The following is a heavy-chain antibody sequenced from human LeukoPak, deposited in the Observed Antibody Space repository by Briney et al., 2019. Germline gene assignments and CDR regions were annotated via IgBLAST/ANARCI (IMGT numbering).Heavy chain of an antibody. CDR2: IIPILGIA. Sequence: SVKVSRKASGGTFSSYAISWVRQAPGQGLEWMGRIIPILGIANYAQKFQGRVTITADKSTSTAYMELSSLRSEDTAVYYCARNLAKEQWLGTRNYYYYGMDVWGQGTTVTVSS. V-gene: IGHV1-69*04. D-gene: IGHD6-19*01. CDR3: ARNLAKEQWLGTRNYYYYGMDV. CDR1: GGTFSSYA. J-gene: IGHJ6*02.